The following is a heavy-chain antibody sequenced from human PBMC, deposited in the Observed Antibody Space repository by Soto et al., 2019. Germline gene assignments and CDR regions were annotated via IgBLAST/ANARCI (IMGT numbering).Heavy chain of an antibody. D-gene: IGHD6-19*01. CDR1: GFTFSSYD. Sequence: GGSLRLSCAASGFTFSSYDMHWVRQATGKGLEWVSAIGTAGDTYYPGSVKGRFTISRENAKNSLYLQMNSLRAGDTAVYYCARGRKRSGWSESAFDIWGQGTMVTVS. J-gene: IGHJ3*02. CDR3: ARGRKRSGWSESAFDI. CDR2: IGTAGDT. V-gene: IGHV3-13*01.